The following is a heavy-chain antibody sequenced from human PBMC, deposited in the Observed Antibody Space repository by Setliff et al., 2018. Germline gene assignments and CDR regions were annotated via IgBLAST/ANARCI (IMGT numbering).Heavy chain of an antibody. D-gene: IGHD1-1*01. V-gene: IGHV4-39*01. J-gene: IGHJ4*02. CDR2: IYSGGTT. CDR3: ARTGTYRYFDY. Sequence: SETLSLTCKVSGDSMNSGVYYWAWIRQPPGKGLEWIGRIYSGGTTYYNSSLKSRVTTSVDTSKSQFSLRLNSVTAADTAVYYCARTGTYRYFDYWGRGTLVTVSS. CDR1: GDSMNSGVYY.